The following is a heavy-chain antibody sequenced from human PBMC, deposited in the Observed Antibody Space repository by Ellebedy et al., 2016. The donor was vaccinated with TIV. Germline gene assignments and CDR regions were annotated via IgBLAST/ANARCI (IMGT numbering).Heavy chain of an antibody. CDR1: GASFSNYY. CDR2: IVGSGST. D-gene: IGHD3-16*01. CDR3: ARGYDYAWEVSDP. V-gene: IGHV4-34*01. Sequence: SETLSLTXSVYGASFSNYYWSLIRQHPGKGLEWIGEIVGSGSTNYNPSLKSRLTMSLDTSKNQFSLKLSSVTAADTAVYYCARGYDYAWEVSDPWGRGTLVTVSS. J-gene: IGHJ5*02.